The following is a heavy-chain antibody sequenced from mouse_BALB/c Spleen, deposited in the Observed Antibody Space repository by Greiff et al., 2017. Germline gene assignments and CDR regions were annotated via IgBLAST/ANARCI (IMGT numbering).Heavy chain of an antibody. CDR3: TRAYYGNPHWYFDV. V-gene: IGHV1S22*01. CDR1: GYTFTSYW. CDR2: IYPGSGST. D-gene: IGHD2-10*01. J-gene: IGHJ1*01. Sequence: LQQSGPELVRPGASVKMSCKASGYTFTSYWMHWVKQRHGQGLEWIGNIYPGSGSTNYDEKFKSKGTLTVDTSSSTAYMHLSSLTSEDSAVYYCTRAYYGNPHWYFDVWGAGTTGTVSS.